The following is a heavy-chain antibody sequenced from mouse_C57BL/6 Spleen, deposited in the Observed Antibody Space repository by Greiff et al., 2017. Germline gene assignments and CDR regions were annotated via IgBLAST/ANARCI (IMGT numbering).Heavy chain of an antibody. CDR3: AREGITTVEGPWFAY. CDR1: GYSIPSGYY. D-gene: IGHD1-1*01. V-gene: IGHV3-6*01. J-gene: IGHJ3*01. Sequence: EVKLMESGPGLVKPSQSLSLTCSVTGYSIPSGYYWNWIRQFPGNKLEWMGYISYDGSNNYNPSLKNRISITRDTSKNQFFLKLNSVTTEDTATYYCAREGITTVEGPWFAYWGQGTLVTVSA. CDR2: ISYDGSN.